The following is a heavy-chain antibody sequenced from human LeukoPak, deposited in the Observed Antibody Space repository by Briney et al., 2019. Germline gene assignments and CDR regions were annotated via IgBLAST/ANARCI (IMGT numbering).Heavy chain of an antibody. CDR1: GFTFSSYA. CDR3: ARDSGSTYYYDSSGSRDAFDI. D-gene: IGHD3-22*01. CDR2: ISYDGSNK. Sequence: GGSLRLSCAASGFTFSSYAMHWVRQAPGKGLEWVAVISYDGSNKYYADSVKGRFTISRDNSKNTLYLQMNSLRAEDTAVYYCARDSGSTYYYDSSGSRDAFDIWGQGTMVTVSS. J-gene: IGHJ3*02. V-gene: IGHV3-30*04.